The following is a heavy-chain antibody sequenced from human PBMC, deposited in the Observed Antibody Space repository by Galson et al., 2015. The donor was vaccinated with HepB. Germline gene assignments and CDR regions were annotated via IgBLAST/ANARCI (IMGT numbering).Heavy chain of an antibody. CDR1: GFTFSNYA. CDR2: ISHDGGHE. V-gene: IGHV3-30*04. CDR3: ARALDDLGYYYYTMDV. Sequence: SLRLSCAASGFTFSNYAIHWVRQTPGRGLEWVSVISHDGGHEHYADSVKGRFTISRDNSRSTLYLQMNSLRPEDTAVYYCARALDDLGYYYYTMDVWGQGTSVTVYS. D-gene: IGHD2-15*01. J-gene: IGHJ6*02.